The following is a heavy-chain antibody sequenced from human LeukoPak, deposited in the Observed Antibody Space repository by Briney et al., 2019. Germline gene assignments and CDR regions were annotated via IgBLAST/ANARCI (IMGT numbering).Heavy chain of an antibody. CDR2: INPSGGST. Sequence: ASVKVSCKAPGYTFTSYYMHWVRQAPGQGLEWMGIINPSGGSTSYAQKFQGRVTMTRDTSTSTVYMELSSLRSEDTAVYYCARPAPHCSSTSCYAFDYWGQGTLVTVSS. V-gene: IGHV1-46*01. CDR3: ARPAPHCSSTSCYAFDY. CDR1: GYTFTSYY. J-gene: IGHJ4*02. D-gene: IGHD2-2*01.